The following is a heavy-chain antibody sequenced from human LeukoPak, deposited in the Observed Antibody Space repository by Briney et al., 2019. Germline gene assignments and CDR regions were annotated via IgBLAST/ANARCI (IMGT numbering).Heavy chain of an antibody. V-gene: IGHV3-23*01. CDR3: AKDRPHWNDLYYFDY. J-gene: IGHJ4*02. Sequence: GGSLRLSCAASGFTFSSYAMSWVRQAPGKGLEWVSAISGSGGSTYYADSVKGRFTISRDNSKNTLYLQVNSLRAEDTAVYYCAKDRPHWNDLYYFDYWGQGTLVTVSS. CDR2: ISGSGGST. D-gene: IGHD1-1*01. CDR1: GFTFSSYA.